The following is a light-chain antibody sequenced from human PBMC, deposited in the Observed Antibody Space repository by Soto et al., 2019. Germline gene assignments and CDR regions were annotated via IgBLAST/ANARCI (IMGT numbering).Light chain of an antibody. CDR3: QKYNSAPRT. V-gene: IGKV1-27*01. CDR2: PAS. Sequence: DIQMTQSPSSLSASVGDRVTIICRASQGIINYLAWYQQKQGKVPKVLICPASSLQSGVPSRFSGSGSGTDFTLTLSSLQPEDVATDYCQKYNSAPRTFGQGTKLGIK. CDR1: QGIINY. J-gene: IGKJ2*01.